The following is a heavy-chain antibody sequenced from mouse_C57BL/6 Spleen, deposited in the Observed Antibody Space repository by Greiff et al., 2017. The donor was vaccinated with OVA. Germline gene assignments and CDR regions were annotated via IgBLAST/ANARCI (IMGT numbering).Heavy chain of an antibody. V-gene: IGHV3-1*01. J-gene: IGHJ3*01. CDR3: ANYDYDERFFAY. CDR2: KSYNGST. D-gene: IGHD2-4*01. Sequence: VQLKESGPGMVKPSQSLSLTCTVTGYSITSAYDWHLIRHFPRNKLECMGYKSYNGSTNYNPSLKSRISITLDTSKNHFFLKLNSVTTEDTATDYCANYDYDERFFAYWGQGTLVTVSA. CDR1: GYSITSAYD.